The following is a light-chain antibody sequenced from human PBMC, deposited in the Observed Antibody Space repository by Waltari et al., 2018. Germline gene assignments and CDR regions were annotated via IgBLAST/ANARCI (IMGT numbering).Light chain of an antibody. V-gene: IGKV3-20*01. CDR2: GAS. Sequence: EIVLTQSPGTLSLSPGERGTLSCRASQSVSRFLAWYQQKPGQAPRLLIYGASTRATGIPDRFSGSGSGTDFSLTISRLEPEDFAVYYRQKYDRLPATFGQGTKVEIK. J-gene: IGKJ1*01. CDR1: QSVSRF. CDR3: QKYDRLPAT.